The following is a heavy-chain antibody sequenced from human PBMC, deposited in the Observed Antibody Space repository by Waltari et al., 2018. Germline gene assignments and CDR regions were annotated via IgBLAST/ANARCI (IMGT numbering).Heavy chain of an antibody. Sequence: QLQLQESGPGLVKPSETLSLTCTVSGGSISSSSYYWGWIRQPPGKGLEWIGSIYYSGRTYYNPSLKSRVTISVDTSKNQFSLKLSSVTAADTAVYYCARITMIVVAAFDYWGQGTLVTVSS. J-gene: IGHJ4*02. V-gene: IGHV4-39*07. D-gene: IGHD3-22*01. CDR3: ARITMIVVAAFDY. CDR1: GGSISSSSYY. CDR2: IYYSGRT.